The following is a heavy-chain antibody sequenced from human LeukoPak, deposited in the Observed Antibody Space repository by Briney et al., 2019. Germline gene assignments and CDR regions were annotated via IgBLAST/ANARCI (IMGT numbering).Heavy chain of an antibody. Sequence: PSETLSLTCTVSGGSISSGSYYWSWIRQPAGKGLEWIGRIYTSGSTNYNPSLKSRVTISVDTSKNQFSLKLSSVTAADTAVYHCARAQQLTYFDYWGQGTLVTVSS. CDR1: GGSISSGSYY. CDR3: ARAQQLTYFDY. V-gene: IGHV4-61*02. D-gene: IGHD6-13*01. J-gene: IGHJ4*02. CDR2: IYTSGST.